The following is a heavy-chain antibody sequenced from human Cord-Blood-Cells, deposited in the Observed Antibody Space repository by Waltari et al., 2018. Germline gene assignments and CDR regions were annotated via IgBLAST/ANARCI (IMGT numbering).Heavy chain of an antibody. D-gene: IGHD6-6*01. Sequence: EVQLVQSGAEVKKPGESLKISCKGSGYSFTSYWLGWVRPMPRTGLEWMGIIYPGDSDTRYSPSFQGQVTISADKSISTAYLQWSSLKASDTAMYYCARSAGYSSSSEYNWFDPWGQGTLVTVSS. J-gene: IGHJ5*02. CDR2: IYPGDSDT. V-gene: IGHV5-51*01. CDR1: GYSFTSYW. CDR3: ARSAGYSSSSEYNWFDP.